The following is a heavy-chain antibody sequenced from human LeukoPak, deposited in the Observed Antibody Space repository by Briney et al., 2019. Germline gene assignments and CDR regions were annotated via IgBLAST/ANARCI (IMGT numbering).Heavy chain of an antibody. CDR3: ARDLVAATPNAFDI. Sequence: SETLSLTCTVSGGSISSGDYYWSWIRQPPGKGLEWIGYIYYSGSTYYNPSLKGRVTISVDTSKNQFSLKLSSVTAADTAVYYCARDLVAATPNAFDIWGQGTMVTVSS. J-gene: IGHJ3*02. CDR2: IYYSGST. D-gene: IGHD2-15*01. V-gene: IGHV4-30-4*01. CDR1: GGSISSGDYY.